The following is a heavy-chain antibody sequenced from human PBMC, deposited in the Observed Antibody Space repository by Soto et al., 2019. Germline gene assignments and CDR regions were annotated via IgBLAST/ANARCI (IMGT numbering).Heavy chain of an antibody. CDR3: ATLYGAVRGVTPDY. J-gene: IGHJ4*02. CDR2: FDPEDGET. D-gene: IGHD3-10*01. V-gene: IGHV1-24*01. Sequence: QVQLVQSGAEVKKPGASVRVSCKVSGYTLTELSMHWVRQAPGKGLEWMGGFDPEDGETIYAQKFQGRVTMTEDTSTDTAYMELSSLRSEDMAVYYCATLYGAVRGVTPDYWGQGTLVTVSS. CDR1: GYTLTELS.